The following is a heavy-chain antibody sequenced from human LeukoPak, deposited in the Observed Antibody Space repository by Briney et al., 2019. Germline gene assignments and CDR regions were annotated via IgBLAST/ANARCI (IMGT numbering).Heavy chain of an antibody. CDR3: ARRDDSYNYNGMDV. D-gene: IGHD3-22*01. Sequence: ASVKVSCKASGYTFTSYGISWVRQAPGQGLEWMGWISAYNGNTNYAQKLQGRVTMTTDTSTSTAYMELRSLRSDDTAVYYCARRDDSYNYNGMDVWGQGTTVTVSS. CDR1: GYTFTSYG. V-gene: IGHV1-18*01. CDR2: ISAYNGNT. J-gene: IGHJ6*02.